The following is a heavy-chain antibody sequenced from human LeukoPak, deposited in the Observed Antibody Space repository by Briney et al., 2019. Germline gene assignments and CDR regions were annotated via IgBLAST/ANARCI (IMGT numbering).Heavy chain of an antibody. V-gene: IGHV1-2*06. Sequence: ASVKVSCKASGFTFTDYYLHWVRQAPGQGLEWMGRIILNGGATNYAQKFQGRVTLTRDTSISTAYMELSRQTSDDTAVYYCARDFNGSGSSHDYWGQGTLVTVSS. J-gene: IGHJ4*02. CDR2: IILNGGAT. D-gene: IGHD3-10*01. CDR1: GFTFTDYY. CDR3: ARDFNGSGSSHDY.